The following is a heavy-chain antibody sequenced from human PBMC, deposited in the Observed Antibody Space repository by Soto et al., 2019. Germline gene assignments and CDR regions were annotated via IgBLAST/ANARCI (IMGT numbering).Heavy chain of an antibody. V-gene: IGHV4-59*08. Sequence: SETLSLTCTVSGGSIISYYWSWILQPPWKGLEWIGYIYYSGSTNYNPSLKSRVTISVDTSKNQFSLKLSSVTAADTAVYYCARRSYGDCSSQGYYFDYWGQGTLVTVSS. D-gene: IGHD4-17*01. J-gene: IGHJ4*02. CDR3: ARRSYGDCSSQGYYFDY. CDR2: IYYSGST. CDR1: GGSIISYY.